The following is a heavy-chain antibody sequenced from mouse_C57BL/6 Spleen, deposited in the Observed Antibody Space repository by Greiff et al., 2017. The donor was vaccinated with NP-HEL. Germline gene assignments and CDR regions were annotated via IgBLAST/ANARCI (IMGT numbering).Heavy chain of an antibody. CDR2: IYPGAGDT. CDR1: GYAFSSYW. V-gene: IGHV1-80*01. J-gene: IGHJ2*01. CDR3: ARDGSPYFDY. D-gene: IGHD1-1*01. Sequence: QVQLQQSGAELVKPGASVQISCKASGYAFSSYWMNWVKQRPGQGLEWIGQIYPGAGDTNYNGKFKGKATLTADKSSSTAYMQLSSRTSEDSAVYFCARDGSPYFDYWGQGTTLTVSS.